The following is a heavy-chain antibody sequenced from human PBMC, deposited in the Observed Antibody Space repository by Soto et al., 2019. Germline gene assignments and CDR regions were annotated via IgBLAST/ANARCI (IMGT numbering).Heavy chain of an antibody. CDR2: INPNSGGT. J-gene: IGHJ6*02. CDR1: GYTFTGYY. CDR3: ARDRYSSSWYQGDYYYGMDV. V-gene: IGHV1-2*02. D-gene: IGHD6-13*01. Sequence: QVQLVQSGAEVKKPGASVKVSCKASGYTFTGYYMHWVRQAPGQGLEWMGWINPNSGGTNYAQKFQGRGTMTRDTSISTAYMELSRLRSDDTAVYYCARDRYSSSWYQGDYYYGMDVWGQGTTVTVSS.